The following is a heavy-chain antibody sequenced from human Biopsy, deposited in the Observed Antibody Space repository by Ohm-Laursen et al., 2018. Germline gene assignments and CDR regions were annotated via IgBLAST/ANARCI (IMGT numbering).Heavy chain of an antibody. D-gene: IGHD4-17*01. CDR2: INQSGET. V-gene: IGHV4-34*08. Sequence: GTLSLTCTVYGATFSDYYWSWIRQPPGKGREWIGQINQSGETKYNPSLQSRVTISAEVSKNQFSLKLRSLTAADTAIYYCGNEVYGRDYWGQGARVTVSS. J-gene: IGHJ4*02. CDR3: GNEVYGRDY. CDR1: GATFSDYY.